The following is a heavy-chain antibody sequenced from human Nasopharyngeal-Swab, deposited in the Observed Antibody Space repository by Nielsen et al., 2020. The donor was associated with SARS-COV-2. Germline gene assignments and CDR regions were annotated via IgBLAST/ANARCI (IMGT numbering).Heavy chain of an antibody. V-gene: IGHV3-21*04. CDR2: ISSSSSYI. Sequence: VRQAPGKGLEWVSSISSSSSYIYYADSVKGRFTISRDNAKNSLYLQMNSLRAEDTAVYYCARAKVVVVAASDYWGQGTLVTVSS. CDR3: ARAKVVVVAASDY. J-gene: IGHJ4*02. D-gene: IGHD2-15*01.